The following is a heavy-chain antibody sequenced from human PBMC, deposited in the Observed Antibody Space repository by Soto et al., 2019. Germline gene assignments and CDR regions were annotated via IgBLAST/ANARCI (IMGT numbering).Heavy chain of an antibody. J-gene: IGHJ4*02. Sequence: SGGSLRLSCAASGFTFSSYAMSWVRQAPGKGLEWVSAISGSGGSTYYADSVKGRFTISRDNSKNTLYLQMNSLRAEDTAVYYCAKSDVVVPAASDYWGQGTLVTVSS. CDR1: GFTFSSYA. V-gene: IGHV3-23*01. D-gene: IGHD2-2*01. CDR2: ISGSGGST. CDR3: AKSDVVVPAASDY.